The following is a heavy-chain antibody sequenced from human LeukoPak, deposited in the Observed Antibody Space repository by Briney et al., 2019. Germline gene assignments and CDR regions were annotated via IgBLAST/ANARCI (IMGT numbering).Heavy chain of an antibody. CDR1: GFTFSSYS. CDR3: EREVVYSNYAFDY. V-gene: IGHV3-21*01. D-gene: IGHD4-11*01. Sequence: GGSLRLSCAASGFTFSSYSMNWVRQAPGKGLEWVSSISSSSSYIYYADSVKGRFTISRDNAKNSLYLQMNSLRAEDTAVYYCEREVVYSNYAFDYWGQGTLVTVSS. J-gene: IGHJ4*02. CDR2: ISSSSSYI.